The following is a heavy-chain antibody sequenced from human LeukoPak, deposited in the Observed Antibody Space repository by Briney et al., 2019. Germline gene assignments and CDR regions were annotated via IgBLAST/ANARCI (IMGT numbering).Heavy chain of an antibody. V-gene: IGHV3-23*01. Sequence: GGSLRLSCAASGFTFSSYAMSWVRQAPGKGLEWVSAISGSGGSTYYADSVKGRFTISRDNSKNTLYLQMNSLRAEDTAVYYCAKVNTAMVTRTFHLDYWGQGTLVTVSS. CDR3: AKVNTAMVTRTFHLDY. D-gene: IGHD5-18*01. CDR1: GFTFSSYA. CDR2: ISGSGGST. J-gene: IGHJ4*02.